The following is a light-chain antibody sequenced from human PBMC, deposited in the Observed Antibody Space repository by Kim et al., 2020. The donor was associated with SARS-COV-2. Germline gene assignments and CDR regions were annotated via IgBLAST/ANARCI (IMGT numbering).Light chain of an antibody. J-gene: IGKJ4*01. V-gene: IGKV1-27*01. CDR3: QKYNSAALT. CDR2: AAS. CDR1: QGISNY. Sequence: ASVGDRVNITCRAIQGISNYLAWYQQKPGKVPKLLIYAASTLQSGVPSRFSGSGSGTDFTLTISSLQPEDVATYYCQKYNSAALTFGGGTKVDIK.